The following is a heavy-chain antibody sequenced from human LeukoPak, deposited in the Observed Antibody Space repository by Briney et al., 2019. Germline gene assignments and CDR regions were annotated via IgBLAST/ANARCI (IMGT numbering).Heavy chain of an antibody. J-gene: IGHJ3*02. CDR2: INAGNGNT. CDR3: ARRVLRFLEWLSHDAFDI. V-gene: IGHV1-3*01. CDR1: GYTFTSYA. D-gene: IGHD3-3*01. Sequence: ASVKVSCKAPGYTFTSYAMHWVRQAPGQRLEWMGWINAGNGNTKYSQKFQGRVTITRDTSASTAYMELSSLRSEDTAVYYCARRVLRFLEWLSHDAFDIWGQGTMVTVSS.